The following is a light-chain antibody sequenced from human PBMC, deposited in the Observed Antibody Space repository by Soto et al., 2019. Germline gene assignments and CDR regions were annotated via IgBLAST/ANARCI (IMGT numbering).Light chain of an antibody. Sequence: IQLTQSPSSLSASVRQRVTVTCRASQSIATFLNWYQHKPGKAPKLLIYAASSLHIGVPSRFSGSGSGTDFTLTISSLQPEDFAYYYCQQSYSAPYTFGQGTKLEI. J-gene: IGKJ2*01. CDR1: QSIATF. CDR3: QQSYSAPYT. V-gene: IGKV1-39*01. CDR2: AAS.